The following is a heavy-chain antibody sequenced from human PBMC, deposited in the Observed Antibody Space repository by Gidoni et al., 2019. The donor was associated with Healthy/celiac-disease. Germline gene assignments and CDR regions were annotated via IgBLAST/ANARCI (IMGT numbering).Heavy chain of an antibody. J-gene: IGHJ4*02. CDR1: GFTFSSYE. V-gene: IGHV3-48*03. Sequence: EVQLVESGGGLVPPGGSLRLSCVASGFTFSSYELNWVRQAPGKGLAWVSYISSSGSTIYYADSVKGRFTISRDNAKNSLYLQMNSLRAEDTAVYYCAAHRYYDILTGYYNENSFDYWGQGTLVTVSS. D-gene: IGHD3-9*01. CDR2: ISSSGSTI. CDR3: AAHRYYDILTGYYNENSFDY.